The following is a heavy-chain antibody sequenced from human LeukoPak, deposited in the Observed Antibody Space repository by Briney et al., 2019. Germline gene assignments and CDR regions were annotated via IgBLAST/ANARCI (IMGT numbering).Heavy chain of an antibody. CDR3: AKDWTSHNGVYDCLDF. CDR2: IGGPAEI. CDR1: GFSFDVHA. J-gene: IGHJ4*02. D-gene: IGHD3-16*01. Sequence: TGGSLRLSCAASGFSFDVHAMTWVRQAPGKGPEWVATIGGPAEIFYADSVKGRFTISRDNTRYTLYLQMNRLRAEDSALYYCAKDWTSHNGVYDCLDFWGQGTQVTVSS. V-gene: IGHV3-23*01.